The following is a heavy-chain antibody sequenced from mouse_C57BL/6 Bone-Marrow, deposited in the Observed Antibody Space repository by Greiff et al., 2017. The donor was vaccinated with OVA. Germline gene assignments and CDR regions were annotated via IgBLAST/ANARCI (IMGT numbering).Heavy chain of an antibody. CDR2: IYPGDGDT. CDR3: ARSGWDRAMDY. J-gene: IGHJ4*01. D-gene: IGHD4-1*01. V-gene: IGHV1-80*01. CDR1: GYAFSSYW. Sequence: QVHVKQSGAELVKPGASVKISCKASGYAFSSYWMNWVKQRPGKGLEWIGQIYPGDGDTNYNGKFKGKATLTADKSSSTAYMQLSSLTSEDSAVYFCARSGWDRAMDYWGQGTSVTVSS.